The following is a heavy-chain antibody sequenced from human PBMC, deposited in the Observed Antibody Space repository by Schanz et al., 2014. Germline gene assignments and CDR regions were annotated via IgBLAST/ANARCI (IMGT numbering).Heavy chain of an antibody. Sequence: EVQLLDSGGGLVQPGGSLRLSCAASGFTFSTYAMSWVRQGTGKGLEWVSTIGYLGDTYYSDSAQGRFTVSRDSNQNSLYLQMISLRAAATAVYYCARGTDCNLHYWGQGALVTVSS. CDR2: IGYLGDT. CDR1: GFTFSTYA. CDR3: ARGTDCNLHY. V-gene: IGHV3-13*01. J-gene: IGHJ4*02. D-gene: IGHD1-1*01.